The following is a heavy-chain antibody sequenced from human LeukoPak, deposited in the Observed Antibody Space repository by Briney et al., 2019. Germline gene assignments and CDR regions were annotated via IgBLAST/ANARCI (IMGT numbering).Heavy chain of an antibody. Sequence: SETLSLTCAVYGGPFSGYYWSWIRQPPGKGLEWIGEINHSGSTNYNPSLKSRVTISVDTSKNQFSLKLSSVTAADTAVYYCARGSLTYYYGSGSSPHFDYWGQGTLVTVSS. D-gene: IGHD3-10*01. CDR3: ARGSLTYYYGSGSSPHFDY. V-gene: IGHV4-34*01. CDR1: GGPFSGYY. CDR2: INHSGST. J-gene: IGHJ4*02.